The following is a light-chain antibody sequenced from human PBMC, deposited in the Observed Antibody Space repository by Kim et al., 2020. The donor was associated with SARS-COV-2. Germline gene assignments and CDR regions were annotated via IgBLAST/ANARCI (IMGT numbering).Light chain of an antibody. CDR2: GTS. CDR1: QSFGAT. CDR3: QQYNNWPLPCT. Sequence: RGERATLSCMASQSFGATLAWYQQNPGQAPRLLLYGTSIRATGIPARFSGSGSETEFTLTISSLQSEDFAVYYCQQYNNWPLPCTFGQGTKLEI. V-gene: IGKV3-15*01. J-gene: IGKJ2*02.